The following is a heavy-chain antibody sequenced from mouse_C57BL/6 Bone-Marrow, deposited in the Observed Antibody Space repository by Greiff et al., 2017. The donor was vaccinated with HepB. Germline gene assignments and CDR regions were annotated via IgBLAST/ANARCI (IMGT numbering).Heavy chain of an antibody. CDR1: GYTFTDYY. CDR3: ARRGAYGSSSCFDY. CDR2: INPNNGGT. J-gene: IGHJ2*01. Sequence: EVKLQQSGPELVKPGASVKISCKASGYTFTDYYMNWVKQSHGKSLEWIGDINPNNGGTSYNQKFKGKATLTVDKSSSTAYMELRSLTSEDSAVYYCARRGAYGSSSCFDYWGQGTTLTVSS. D-gene: IGHD1-1*01. V-gene: IGHV1-26*01.